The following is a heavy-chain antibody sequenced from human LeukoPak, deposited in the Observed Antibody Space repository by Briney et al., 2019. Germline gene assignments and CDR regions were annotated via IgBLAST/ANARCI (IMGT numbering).Heavy chain of an antibody. Sequence: GGSLRLSCAASGFTFSSYAMSWVRQAPGKGLEWVSAISGSGGSTYYADSVKGRFTISRDNSKNTLYLQMNSLRAEDTAVYYCAKDYYDSSGYSYYFDYWGQGTLVTVSS. CDR2: ISGSGGST. J-gene: IGHJ4*02. V-gene: IGHV3-23*01. D-gene: IGHD3-22*01. CDR3: AKDYYDSSGYSYYFDY. CDR1: GFTFSSYA.